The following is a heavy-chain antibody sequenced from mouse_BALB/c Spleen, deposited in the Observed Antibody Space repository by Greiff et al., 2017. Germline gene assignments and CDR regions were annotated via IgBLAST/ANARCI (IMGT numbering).Heavy chain of an antibody. CDR1: GFTFSDYY. D-gene: IGHD2-1*01. CDR3: ARDRDGNFNFDY. CDR2: ISDGGSYT. Sequence: EVKLVESGGGLVKPGGSLKLSCAASGFTFSDYYMYWVRQTPEKRLEWVATISDGGSYTYYPDSVKGRFTISRDNAKNNLYLQMSSLKSEDTAMYYCARDRDGNFNFDYWGQGTTLTVSS. J-gene: IGHJ2*01. V-gene: IGHV5-4*02.